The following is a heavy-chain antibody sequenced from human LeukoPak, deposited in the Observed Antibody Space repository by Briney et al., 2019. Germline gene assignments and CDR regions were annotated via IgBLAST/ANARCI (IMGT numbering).Heavy chain of an antibody. D-gene: IGHD3-10*01. CDR1: GGSFSGYY. Sequence: PSETLSLTCAVYGGSFSGYYWSWIRQPPGKGLEWIGEIYHSGSTNYNPSLKSRVTISVDKSKNQFSLKLSSATAADTAVYYCAREQRITMVRGVTGPFDYWGQGTLVTVSS. CDR3: AREQRITMVRGVTGPFDY. CDR2: IYHSGST. V-gene: IGHV4-34*01. J-gene: IGHJ4*02.